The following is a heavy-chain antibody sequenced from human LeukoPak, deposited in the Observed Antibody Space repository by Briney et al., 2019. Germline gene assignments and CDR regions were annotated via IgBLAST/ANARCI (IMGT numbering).Heavy chain of an antibody. Sequence: GGSLRLSCAASGFTFSSYWMSWVRQAPGKGLEWVANIKQDESEKYYVDSVKGRFTISRDNAKNSLYLQMNSLRAEDTAVYYCARDKIEGPTKLDYWGQGILVADSS. V-gene: IGHV3-7*01. CDR3: ARDKIEGPTKLDY. D-gene: IGHD1-1*01. J-gene: IGHJ4*02. CDR2: IKQDESEK. CDR1: GFTFSSYW.